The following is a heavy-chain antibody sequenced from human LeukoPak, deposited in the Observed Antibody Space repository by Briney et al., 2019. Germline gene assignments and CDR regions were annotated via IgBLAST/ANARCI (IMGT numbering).Heavy chain of an antibody. CDR2: INPNSGAT. V-gene: IGHV1-2*02. CDR1: GYTFADHF. D-gene: IGHD1-26*01. Sequence: ASVKVSCKASGYTFADHFIHWVRQAPGQGLEWMGWINPNSGATNYARNFQGRVTMTSDTSITTAYMELTSLTFNDTAVYYCAREGWEPNFDQWGQGTLVTVSS. J-gene: IGHJ4*02. CDR3: AREGWEPNFDQ.